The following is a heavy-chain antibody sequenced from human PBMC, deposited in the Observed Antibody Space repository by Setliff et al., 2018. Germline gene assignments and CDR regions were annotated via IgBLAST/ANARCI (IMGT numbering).Heavy chain of an antibody. CDR3: ARAPSVELVTIRTNSWFTY. CDR2: ISVYNGDT. D-gene: IGHD5-18*01. Sequence: ASVKVSCKASGYTFRNYAFAWVRQAPGQGLEWVGWISVYNGDTNYAQKFQGRVNLTTDTSTSTAYMELRSLTSDDSAFYYCARAPSVELVTIRTNSWFTYWGQGTLVTVSS. V-gene: IGHV1-18*01. CDR1: GYTFRNYA. J-gene: IGHJ4*02.